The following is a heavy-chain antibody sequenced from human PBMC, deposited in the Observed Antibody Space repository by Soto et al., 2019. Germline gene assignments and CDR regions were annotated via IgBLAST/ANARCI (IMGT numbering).Heavy chain of an antibody. CDR3: ARAGRGSYRSNAFDI. CDR2: ISSSGSTI. J-gene: IGHJ3*02. V-gene: IGHV3-48*02. Sequence: EVQLVESGGGLVQPGGSLRLSCAASGFTFSSYSMNWVRQAPGKGLEWVSYISSSGSTIYYADSVKGRFTISRDNAKNSLYLQMNSLRDEDTAVYYCARAGRGSYRSNAFDIWGQGTMVTVSS. CDR1: GFTFSSYS. D-gene: IGHD1-26*01.